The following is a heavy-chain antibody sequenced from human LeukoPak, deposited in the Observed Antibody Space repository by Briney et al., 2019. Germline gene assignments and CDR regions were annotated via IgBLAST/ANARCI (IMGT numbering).Heavy chain of an antibody. V-gene: IGHV1-2*02. Sequence: ASVKVSCKASGYTFTGYYIHWVRQAPGQGLEWMGWINPNSGGTNYAQEFQGRVTMTRDTSISTAYMELSRLTSDDTAVYYCARFAIADDYWGQGTLVTVSS. CDR1: GYTFTGYY. CDR2: INPNSGGT. J-gene: IGHJ4*02. CDR3: ARFAIADDY. D-gene: IGHD2/OR15-2a*01.